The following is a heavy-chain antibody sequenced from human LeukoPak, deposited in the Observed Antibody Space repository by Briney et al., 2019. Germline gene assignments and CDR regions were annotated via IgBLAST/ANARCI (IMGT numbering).Heavy chain of an antibody. CDR1: GFTFRSYG. J-gene: IGHJ4*02. CDR2: ISGGGDTT. CDR3: ARVPPSSGWYYFDY. Sequence: GGSLRLSCAASGFTFRSYGMIWVRQAPGEGLEWVSAISGGGDTTYYTDSVKGRFTISRDNSKNTLYLQMSSLRAEDTALYYCARVPPSSGWYYFDYWGQGTLVTVSS. V-gene: IGHV3-23*01. D-gene: IGHD6-19*01.